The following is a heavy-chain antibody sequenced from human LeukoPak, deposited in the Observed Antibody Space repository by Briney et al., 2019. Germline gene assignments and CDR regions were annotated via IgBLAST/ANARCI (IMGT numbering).Heavy chain of an antibody. CDR3: AKTYYYDSSGYYYVRYFQH. Sequence: GGSLRLSCAASGFIFNKYWMSWVRQAPGKGLEWVSAISGSGGSTYYADSVKGRFTISRDNSKNTLYLQMNSLRAEDTAVYYCAKTYYYDSSGYYYVRYFQHWGQGTLVTVSS. D-gene: IGHD3-22*01. CDR1: GFIFNKYW. CDR2: ISGSGGST. V-gene: IGHV3-23*01. J-gene: IGHJ1*01.